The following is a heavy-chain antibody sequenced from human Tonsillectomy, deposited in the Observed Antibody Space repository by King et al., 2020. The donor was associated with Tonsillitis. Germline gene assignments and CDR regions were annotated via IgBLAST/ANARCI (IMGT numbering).Heavy chain of an antibody. CDR2: ISWNSGNI. CDR3: AKDMEGWGPFDY. CDR1: GFTFDDYA. Sequence: VQLVESGGGLVQPGRSLRLSCAASGFTFDDYAMHWVRHAPGKGLEWVSGISWNSGNIGYADSVKGRFTISRDNAKKSLYLQLNSLRAEDTAWYYCAKDMEGWGPFDYLGQGTLVTVSS. D-gene: IGHD1-1*01. V-gene: IGHV3-9*01. J-gene: IGHJ4*02.